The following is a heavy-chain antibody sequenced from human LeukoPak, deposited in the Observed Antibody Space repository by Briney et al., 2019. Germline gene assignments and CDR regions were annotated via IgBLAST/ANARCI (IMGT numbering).Heavy chain of an antibody. V-gene: IGHV3-53*01. D-gene: IGHD1-26*01. CDR2: IYSGGST. J-gene: IGHJ3*02. CDR1: GFTVSSNY. Sequence: GGSLRLSCAASGFTVSSNYMSWVRQAPGKGLEWVSVIYSGGSTYYADSVKGRFTISRDNSKNTLYLQMNSLRAEDTAVYYCARSGSLRGFNAFDIWGQGTMVTVSS. CDR3: ARSGSLRGFNAFDI.